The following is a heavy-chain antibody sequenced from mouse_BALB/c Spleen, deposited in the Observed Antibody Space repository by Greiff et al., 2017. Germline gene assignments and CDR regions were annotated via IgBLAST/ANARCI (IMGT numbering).Heavy chain of an antibody. CDR2: IYPGSGST. Sequence: LQQPGSELVRPGASVKLSCKASGYTFTSYWMHWVKQRPGQGLEWIGNIYPGSGSTNYDEKFKSKATLTVDTSSSTAYMQLSSLTSEDSAVYYCTRGAYYGSSSAYWGQGTLVTVSA. V-gene: IGHV1S22*01. D-gene: IGHD1-1*01. J-gene: IGHJ3*01. CDR1: GYTFTSYW. CDR3: TRGAYYGSSSAY.